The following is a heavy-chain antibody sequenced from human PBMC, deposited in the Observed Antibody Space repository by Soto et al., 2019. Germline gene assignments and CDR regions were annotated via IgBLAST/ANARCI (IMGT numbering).Heavy chain of an antibody. Sequence: GESLKISCTGSGYAFTSYWIAWVRQMPGKGLEWMGIIYPGDSDTRYSPSFQGQVTISADKSITTAYLQWSSLKASDTAVYYCAREPATAKPEGVDFWGQGTLVTVSS. CDR1: GYAFTSYW. CDR3: AREPATAKPEGVDF. D-gene: IGHD1-1*01. J-gene: IGHJ4*02. CDR2: IYPGDSDT. V-gene: IGHV5-51*01.